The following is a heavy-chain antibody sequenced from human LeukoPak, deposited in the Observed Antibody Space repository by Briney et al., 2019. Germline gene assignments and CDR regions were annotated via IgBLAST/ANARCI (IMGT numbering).Heavy chain of an antibody. Sequence: SVKVSCTASGYTFTSYGISWVRQAPGQGLEWMGRIIPILGIANYAQKFQGRVTITADKSTSTAYMELSSLRSEDTAVYYCARDSMVGATKYYFDYGGQGTLVTVSS. CDR2: IIPILGIA. D-gene: IGHD1-26*01. J-gene: IGHJ4*02. V-gene: IGHV1-69*04. CDR1: GYTFTSYG. CDR3: ARDSMVGATKYYFDY.